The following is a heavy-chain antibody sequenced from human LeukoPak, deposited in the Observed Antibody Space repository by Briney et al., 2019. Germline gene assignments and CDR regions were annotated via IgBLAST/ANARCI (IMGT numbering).Heavy chain of an antibody. V-gene: IGHV4-59*01. CDR2: IYYSGST. CDR1: GGSISSYY. Sequence: SETLSLTCTVSGGSISSYYWSWIRQPPGKGLEWIGYIYYSGSTNYNPSLKSRVTISVDTSKNQFSLKLSSVTAADTAVYYCARVQAVRWFDPWGQGTLVTVSS. J-gene: IGHJ5*02. D-gene: IGHD6-6*01. CDR3: ARVQAVRWFDP.